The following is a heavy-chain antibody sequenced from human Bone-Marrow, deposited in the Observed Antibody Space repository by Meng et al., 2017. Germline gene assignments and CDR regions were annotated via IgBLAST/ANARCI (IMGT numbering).Heavy chain of an antibody. J-gene: IGHJ5*02. V-gene: IGHV4-59*08. Sequence: QVQLQESGPGLVKPSETLSLTCTVSGGSISSYYWSWIRQPPGKGLEWIGYTYYSGTTKYNPSLKSRVTISLDTSKNQFSLNLSSVTAADTAVYYCARVREYCSGGSCYPNWFDPRGQGTLVTVSS. D-gene: IGHD2-15*01. CDR2: TYYSGTT. CDR3: ARVREYCSGGSCYPNWFDP. CDR1: GGSISSYY.